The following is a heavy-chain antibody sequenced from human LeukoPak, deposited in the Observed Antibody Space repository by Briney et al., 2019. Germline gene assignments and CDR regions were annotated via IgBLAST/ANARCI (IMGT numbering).Heavy chain of an antibody. CDR3: AKDTEGGFDY. Sequence: QAGGSLRLSCAASGFTFSSYSMNWVRQAPGKGLEWVSHITASGTAMFYADSVKGRFTISRDNAKNSLYLQMNSLRAEDTALYYCAKDTEGGFDYWGQGTLVTVSS. J-gene: IGHJ4*02. D-gene: IGHD1-26*01. CDR1: GFTFSSYS. CDR2: ITASGTAM. V-gene: IGHV3-48*04.